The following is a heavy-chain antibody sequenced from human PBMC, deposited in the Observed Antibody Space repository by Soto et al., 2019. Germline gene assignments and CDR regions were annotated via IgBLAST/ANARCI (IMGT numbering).Heavy chain of an antibody. V-gene: IGHV1-3*01. J-gene: IGHJ5*01. CDR2: INAGNGNT. Sequence: ASVKVSCKASGYTFTSYAMHWVRQAPGQRLEWMGWINAGNGNTKYSQKFQGRVTITTDTSASTAYMELSSLRSEDTAVYYCARDRCLWRRHHKCFDSWGQGTLVTVSS. CDR1: GYTFTSYA. CDR3: ARDRCLWRRHHKCFDS. D-gene: IGHD3-10*02.